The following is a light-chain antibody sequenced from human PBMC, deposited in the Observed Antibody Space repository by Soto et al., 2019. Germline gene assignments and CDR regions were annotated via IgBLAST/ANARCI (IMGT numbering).Light chain of an antibody. CDR1: SSDVGGYNY. J-gene: IGLJ2*01. Sequence: QSALTQPASVSGSPGQSITISCTGTSSDVGGYNYVSWYQQHPGKAPKLMIYDASNRPSGASNRFSGSKSGNTATLTISGLQAEDEADYYCTSYASSSNVVFGGGTKLTVL. V-gene: IGLV2-14*01. CDR3: TSYASSSNVV. CDR2: DAS.